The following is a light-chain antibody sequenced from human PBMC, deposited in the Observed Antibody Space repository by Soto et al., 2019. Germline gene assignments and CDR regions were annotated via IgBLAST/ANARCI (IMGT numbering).Light chain of an antibody. J-gene: IGLJ2*01. CDR3: SAWDDNLRGVR. CDR2: RNS. CDR1: NSNIVSNY. Sequence: QSVLTQPPSVSGTPGQTVSISCSGSNSNIVSNYVYWYRQLPGAGPKLLIFRNSQRPSDTPARFSASTSGNSASLAISGLRSEDEGDYYCSAWDDNLRGVRFDGGPKLTVL. V-gene: IGLV1-47*02.